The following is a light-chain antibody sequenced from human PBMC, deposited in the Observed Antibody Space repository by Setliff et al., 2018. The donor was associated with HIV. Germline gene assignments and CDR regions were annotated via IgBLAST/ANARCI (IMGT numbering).Light chain of an antibody. V-gene: IGLV2-11*01. CDR3: CSYAGSYTYV. CDR1: SSDVDAYDY. CDR2: DVS. Sequence: QSVLTQPRSMSGSPGQSVTISCTGTSSDVDAYDYVSWYQHHPGKAPKLLTYDVSERPSGVPDRFSGSKSGNTASLTISGPQAEDEADYYCCSYAGSYTYVFGTGTKVTVL. J-gene: IGLJ1*01.